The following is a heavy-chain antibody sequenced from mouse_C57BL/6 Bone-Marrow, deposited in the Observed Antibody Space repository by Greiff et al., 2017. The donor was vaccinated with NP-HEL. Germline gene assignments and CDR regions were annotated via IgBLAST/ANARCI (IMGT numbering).Heavy chain of an antibody. D-gene: IGHD4-1*02. J-gene: IGHJ2*01. CDR1: GYTFTNYW. V-gene: IGHV1-63*01. Sequence: QVQLQQSGAELVRPGTSVKMSCKASGYTFTNYWIGWAKQRPGHGLEWIGDIYPGGGYTNYNEKFKGKATLTADKSSSTAYMQFSSLTSEDSAIYYCARCSQLGFDYWCQGTTLTVSS. CDR2: IYPGGGYT. CDR3: ARCSQLGFDY.